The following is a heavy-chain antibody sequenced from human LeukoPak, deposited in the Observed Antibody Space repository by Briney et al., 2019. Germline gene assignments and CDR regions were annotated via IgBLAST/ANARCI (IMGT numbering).Heavy chain of an antibody. CDR1: GGSISSYY. CDR2: IYYSGST. J-gene: IGHJ4*02. V-gene: IGHV4-59*01. Sequence: SETLSLTCTVSGGSISSYYWSWIRQPPGKGLEWIGYIYYSGSTNSNPSLKSRITILVDTSKNQFSLRLSSVTAADTAVYYCARFLYGSGSQVVFDHWGQGTLVTVSS. CDR3: ARFLYGSGSQVVFDH. D-gene: IGHD3-10*01.